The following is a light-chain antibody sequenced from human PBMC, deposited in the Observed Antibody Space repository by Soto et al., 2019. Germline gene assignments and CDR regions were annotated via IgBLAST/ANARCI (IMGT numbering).Light chain of an antibody. CDR1: QSVSSSY. Sequence: EIVLTQSPGTLSLSPGERATLSCRASQSVSSSYLAWYQQKPGQAPRLLIYGASSRATGIPDRFSGSGSGTDFTLTISRLEPEDFAVYYCQQYGSSPQFLTFGPGTKVDIK. V-gene: IGKV3-20*01. CDR2: GAS. CDR3: QQYGSSPQFLT. J-gene: IGKJ3*01.